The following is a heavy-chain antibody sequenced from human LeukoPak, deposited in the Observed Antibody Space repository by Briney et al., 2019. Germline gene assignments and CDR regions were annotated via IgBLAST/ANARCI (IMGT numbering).Heavy chain of an antibody. V-gene: IGHV3-30*02. D-gene: IGHD4-23*01. J-gene: IGHJ4*02. CDR3: AKGRTTYGGNSGVLDY. Sequence: GGSLRLSCAASGFTFSSYGMHWVRQAPGKGLEWVAFIRYDGSNKYYADSVKGRFTISRDNSKNTLYLQMNSLRAEDTAVYYCAKGRTTYGGNSGVLDYWGQGNLVTVSS. CDR1: GFTFSSYG. CDR2: IRYDGSNK.